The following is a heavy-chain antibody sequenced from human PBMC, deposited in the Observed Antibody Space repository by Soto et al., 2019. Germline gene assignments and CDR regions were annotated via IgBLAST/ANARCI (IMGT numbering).Heavy chain of an antibody. J-gene: IGHJ5*02. CDR1: GGTFSSYA. D-gene: IGHD6-6*01. CDR2: IIPIFGTA. CDR3: ASDPQFVADRPGGVRIDP. Sequence: QVQLVQSGAEVKKPGSSVKVSCKASGGTFSSYAISWVRQAPGQGLEWMGGIIPIFGTANYAQKFQGRVTITADESTSTAHTAESSRRSADMAVNYWASDPQFVADRPGGVRIDPWGQGTLVTVSS. V-gene: IGHV1-69*01.